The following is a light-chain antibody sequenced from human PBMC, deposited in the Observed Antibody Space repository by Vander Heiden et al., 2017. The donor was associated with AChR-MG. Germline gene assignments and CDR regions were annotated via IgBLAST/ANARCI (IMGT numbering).Light chain of an antibody. CDR3: SSRDSSGNQLL. CDR1: RLRSYY. V-gene: IGLV3-19*01. Sequence: SSELTQDPAVSVALGPTVRITCQGGRLRSYYASWYQQKPGQAPILVIYGKNNRPSGIPDRFSGSHSGNTAYLTITGPQAEDEADYYCSSRDSSGNQLLFGGGTKLTVL. CDR2: GKN. J-gene: IGLJ2*01.